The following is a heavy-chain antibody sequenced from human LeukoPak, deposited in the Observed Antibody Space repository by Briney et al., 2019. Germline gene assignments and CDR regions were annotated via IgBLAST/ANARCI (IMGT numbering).Heavy chain of an antibody. CDR1: GYTFSSYG. V-gene: IGHV3-30*02. CDR2: IRFDGTIK. CDR3: ASPHN. J-gene: IGHJ4*02. Sequence: GGSLRLSCAASGYTFSSYGMHWVRQAPGKGLEWVAFIRFDGTIKDYADSVKGRFTISRDNAKNSLYLQMNSLRAEDTAVYYCASPHNWGQGTLVTVSS.